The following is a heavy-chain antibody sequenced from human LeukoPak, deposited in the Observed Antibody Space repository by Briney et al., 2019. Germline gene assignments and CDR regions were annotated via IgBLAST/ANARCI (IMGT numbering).Heavy chain of an antibody. J-gene: IGHJ6*03. CDR3: ARDLLGYNYYYMDV. CDR1: GFTFSSYS. D-gene: IGHD3-16*02. V-gene: IGHV3-21*01. Sequence: GGSLRLSCAASGFTFSSYSMNWVRQAPGKGLEWVSSISSSSSYIYYADSVKGRFTISRDNAKNSLFLQVNSLRAEDTAVYYCARDLLGYNYYYMDVWGKGTTVTVSS. CDR2: ISSSSSYI.